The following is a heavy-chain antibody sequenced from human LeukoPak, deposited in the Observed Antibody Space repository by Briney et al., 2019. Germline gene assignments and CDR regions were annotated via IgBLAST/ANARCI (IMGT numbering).Heavy chain of an antibody. CDR3: AREALGAYDSSGYTFDQ. CDR2: IKPSGGNI. J-gene: IGHJ4*02. D-gene: IGHD3-22*01. V-gene: IGHV1-46*01. CDR1: VYTFTSYY. Sequence: GASVTVTCKASVYTFTSYYMHWLRPAPGQGLEWMGIIKPSGGNIKYAQKFQGRVAVTRDTSTTTVYKELSSLRSEDTAVYYCAREALGAYDSSGYTFDQWGQGTLVTVSS.